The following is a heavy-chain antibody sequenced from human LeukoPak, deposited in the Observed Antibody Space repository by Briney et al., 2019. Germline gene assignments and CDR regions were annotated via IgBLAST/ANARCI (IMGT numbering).Heavy chain of an antibody. D-gene: IGHD2-15*01. CDR2: IGAAGDT. CDR3: ARGGYCSGGSCFPYYYYMDV. J-gene: IGHJ6*03. Sequence: GGSLRLSCAASGFTFSTYDMHWVRQATGRGLEWVSAIGAAGDTYYPGSVKGRFTISRENAKNSLFLQMNSLRPGDTAVYYCARGGYCSGGSCFPYYYYMDVWGKGTTVTVS. V-gene: IGHV3-13*01. CDR1: GFTFSTYD.